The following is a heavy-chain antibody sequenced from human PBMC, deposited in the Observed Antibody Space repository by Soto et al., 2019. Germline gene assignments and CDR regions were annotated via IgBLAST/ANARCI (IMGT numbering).Heavy chain of an antibody. CDR3: ANWVEGTMVYFDY. CDR2: ISAYNGNT. V-gene: IGHV1-18*01. CDR1: GYTFTSYS. J-gene: IGHJ4*02. D-gene: IGHD7-27*01. Sequence: GASVKVSCKASGYTFTSYSISWVRQAPGQGLEWMGWISAYNGNTNYAQKLQGRVTMTTDTSTSTAYMELRSLRADDTAVYYCANWVEGTMVYFDYWGQGAQVTVSS.